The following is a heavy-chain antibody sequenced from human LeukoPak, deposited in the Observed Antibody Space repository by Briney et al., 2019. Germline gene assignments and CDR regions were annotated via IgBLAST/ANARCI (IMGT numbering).Heavy chain of an antibody. J-gene: IGHJ3*02. D-gene: IGHD1-20*01. CDR1: GFPYNSYA. CDR3: AKTITGTTNDAFDI. Sequence: GGPLSLLCAPPGFPYNSYAMRWLRQAPGKGLEGVSAISGSGGSTYYADSVKGRFTISRDNSKNTVYLQMNSLRAEDTAVYYCAKTITGTTNDAFDIWGQGTMVTVSS. V-gene: IGHV3-23*01. CDR2: ISGSGGST.